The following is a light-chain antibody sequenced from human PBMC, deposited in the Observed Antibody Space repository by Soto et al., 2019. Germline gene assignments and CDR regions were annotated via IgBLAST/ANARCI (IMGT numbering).Light chain of an antibody. J-gene: IGLJ1*01. V-gene: IGLV1-40*01. Sequence: VLTHRPSVSGSPGQMVTISCTGSSSNIGAGYDLHWYQQLPGAAPILLIYNNTNRLSGVPDRFSGSKSGTSASLAITGLQAEDEADYYCQSYDSSLSGYVFGTGTKVTV. CDR2: NNT. CDR3: QSYDSSLSGYV. CDR1: SSNIGAGYD.